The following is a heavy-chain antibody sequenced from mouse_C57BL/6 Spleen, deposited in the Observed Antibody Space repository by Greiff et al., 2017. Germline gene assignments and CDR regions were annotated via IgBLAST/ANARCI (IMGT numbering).Heavy chain of an antibody. CDR2: IRNKANGYTT. Sequence: EVQGVESGGGLVQPGGSLSLSCAASGFTFTDYYMSWVRQPPGKAPEWLGFIRNKANGYTTEYSASVKGRFTISRDNSQSILYLQMNALRAEDSATYYCARSGSSPYYYAMDDWGQGTSVTVSS. D-gene: IGHD1-1*01. J-gene: IGHJ4*01. CDR1: GFTFTDYY. V-gene: IGHV7-3*01. CDR3: ARSGSSPYYYAMDD.